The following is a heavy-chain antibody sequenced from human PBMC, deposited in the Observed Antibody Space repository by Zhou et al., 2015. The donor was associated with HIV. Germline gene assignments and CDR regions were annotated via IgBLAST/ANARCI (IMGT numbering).Heavy chain of an antibody. D-gene: IGHD2-2*01. Sequence: QVQLVQSGAEVKKPGSSVKVSCKASGGTFSSYAISWVRQAPGQGLEWMGGIIPIFGTANYAQKFQGRVTITADESTSTAYMELSSLRSEDTAVYYCARKEWVVPAAIPHGGYGMDVWGQGTTVTVSS. J-gene: IGHJ6*02. CDR2: IIPIFGTA. V-gene: IGHV1-69*01. CDR1: GGTFSSYA. CDR3: ARKEWVVPAAIPHGGYGMDV.